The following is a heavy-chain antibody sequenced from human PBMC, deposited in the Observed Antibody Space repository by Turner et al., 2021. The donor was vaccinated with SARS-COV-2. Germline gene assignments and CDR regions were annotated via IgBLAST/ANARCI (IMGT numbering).Heavy chain of an antibody. CDR2: ISYDRSNK. CDR1: GFTFSSYA. J-gene: IGHJ5*02. V-gene: IGHV3-30-3*01. D-gene: IGHD1-26*01. CDR3: ARGASGSYYSWFDP. Sequence: QVQLVESGGGVVQPGRSLRLSCAASGFTFSSYAMHWVRQAPGKGLEWVAVISYDRSNKYYADSVKGRFTISRDNSKNTLYLQMNSLRAEDTAVYYCARGASGSYYSWFDPWGQGTLVTVSS.